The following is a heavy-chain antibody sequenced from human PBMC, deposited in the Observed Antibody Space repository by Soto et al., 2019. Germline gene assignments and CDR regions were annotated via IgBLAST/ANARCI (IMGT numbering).Heavy chain of an antibody. D-gene: IGHD3-10*01. CDR3: ARGPRITMVRGVIIRGYYFDY. J-gene: IGHJ4*02. CDR1: GYTFTGYY. V-gene: IGHV1-2*02. Sequence: QVQLVQSGAEVKKPGASVKVSCKASGYTFTGYYMHWVRQAPGQGLEWMGWINPNSGGTNYAQKFQGRVTMTRDTSISTAYMELSRLRSDDTAVYYCARGPRITMVRGVIIRGYYFDYWGQGTLVTVSS. CDR2: INPNSGGT.